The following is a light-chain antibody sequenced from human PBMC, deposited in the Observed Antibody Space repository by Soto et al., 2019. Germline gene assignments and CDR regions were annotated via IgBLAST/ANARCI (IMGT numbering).Light chain of an antibody. V-gene: IGKV1-33*01. J-gene: IGKJ4*01. Sequence: DIQMTQSPSSLSASVGDRVTITCQASQDITNDLNWYQQKPGKATKVLIYEASNLKTGVPSRFSGSGSGTDFTFTISSLQPEDIATYCCQQYDNVTLTFGGGTKGAIK. CDR3: QQYDNVTLT. CDR1: QDITND. CDR2: EAS.